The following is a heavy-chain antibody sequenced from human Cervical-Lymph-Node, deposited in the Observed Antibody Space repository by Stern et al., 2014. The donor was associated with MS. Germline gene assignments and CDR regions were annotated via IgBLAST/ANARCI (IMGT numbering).Heavy chain of an antibody. V-gene: IGHV1-18*01. CDR2: ISTNNGNT. CDR3: ARSGGSF. CDR1: GYTFTNYG. J-gene: IGHJ4*02. Sequence: VQLVESGPEVKKTGASVKDSCKASGYTFTNYGINWVRQAPGQGLEWMGWISTNNGNTLYAQNIQVRVTMTTDTSTTTAYMELRSLRSDDTAVYYCARSGGSFCGRGTLVTVSS. D-gene: IGHD3-16*01.